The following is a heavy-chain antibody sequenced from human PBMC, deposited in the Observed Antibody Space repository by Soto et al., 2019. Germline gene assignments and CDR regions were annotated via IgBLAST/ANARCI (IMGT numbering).Heavy chain of an antibody. Sequence: LRLSCAASGFTFSSYSMNWVRHAPVKGLEWVSSISRNSRDIYYADSLKGRFTVSRDNAKDSLFLLMNSLRAEDTAVYFCARSQVMAARPYYFDYWGQGTLVTVSS. V-gene: IGHV3-21*01. CDR3: ARSQVMAARPYYFDY. CDR2: ISRNSRDI. CDR1: GFTFSSYS. J-gene: IGHJ4*02. D-gene: IGHD6-6*01.